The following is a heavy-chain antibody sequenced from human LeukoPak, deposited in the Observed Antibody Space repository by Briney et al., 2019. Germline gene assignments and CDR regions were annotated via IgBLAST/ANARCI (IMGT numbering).Heavy chain of an antibody. D-gene: IGHD2-2*01. V-gene: IGHV1-2*02. CDR2: INPNSGGT. CDR3: ARDAIEYCSSTSCSGPYYYYMDV. CDR1: GYTFTGYY. J-gene: IGHJ6*03. Sequence: ASVKVSCKASGYTFTGYYMHWVRQPPGQGLEWMGWINPNSGGTNYAQKFQGRVTMTRDTSISTAYMELSRLRSDDTAVYYCARDAIEYCSSTSCSGPYYYYMDVWGKGTTVTVSS.